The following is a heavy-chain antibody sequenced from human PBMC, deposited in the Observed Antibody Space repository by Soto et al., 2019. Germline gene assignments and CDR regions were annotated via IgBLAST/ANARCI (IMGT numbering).Heavy chain of an antibody. J-gene: IGHJ6*02. CDR3: AKVDLYSSGWSYYSPEYYYYPMAV. CDR2: ISGSGDYT. Sequence: EVQLLESGGDLVQPRGSLRLSCDASGFTFDIYALSWVRQTPGKGLEWVAAISGSGDYTYYTDSVKGRFTISRDNSKNTLSLQRNNMRVEDTAIYYCAKVDLYSSGWSYYSPEYYYYPMAVCGQGTTVTVSS. D-gene: IGHD6-19*01. V-gene: IGHV3-23*01. CDR1: GFTFDIYA.